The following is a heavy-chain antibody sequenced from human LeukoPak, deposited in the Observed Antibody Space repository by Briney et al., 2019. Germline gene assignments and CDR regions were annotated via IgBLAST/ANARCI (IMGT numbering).Heavy chain of an antibody. CDR3: TTVRRDYDFWSGRIVRDFDY. D-gene: IGHD3-3*01. CDR2: IKSKTDGGTT. CDR1: GFTFSSAW. J-gene: IGHJ4*02. V-gene: IGHV3-15*01. Sequence: PGGSLRLSCAASGFTFSSAWMSWVRQAPGKGLEWVGRIKSKTDGGTTDYAAPVKGRFTISRDDSKNTLYLQMNSLKTEDTAVYYCTTVRRDYDFWSGRIVRDFDYWGQGTLVTVSS.